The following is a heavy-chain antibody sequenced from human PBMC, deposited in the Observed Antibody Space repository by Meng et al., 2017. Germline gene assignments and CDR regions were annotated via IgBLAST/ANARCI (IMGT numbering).Heavy chain of an antibody. Sequence: QLRRGGSGVSMPTERLSLTCAGDGVACIVLYWSWIRQPPGKGLEWIGEINHSGSTNYNPSLQSRVTISVDTSKNQFSLKLSSVAAADTAVYDCARRRGGSSDWFDPWGQGTLVTVSS. J-gene: IGHJ5*02. D-gene: IGHD6-6*01. CDR3: ARRRGGSSDWFDP. V-gene: IGHV4-34*01. CDR1: GVACIVLY. CDR2: INHSGST.